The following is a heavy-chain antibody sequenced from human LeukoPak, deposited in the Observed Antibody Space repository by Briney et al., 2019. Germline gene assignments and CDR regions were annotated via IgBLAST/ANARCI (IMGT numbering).Heavy chain of an antibody. CDR2: INHSGST. Sequence: EXLSLTCAVYGGSFSGYYWSWLRQPPGKGLEWIGEINHSGSTNYNPSLKSRVTISVDTSKNQFSLKLSSVTAADTAVYYCARVGSSSWKGFDPWGQGTLVTVSS. D-gene: IGHD6-13*01. V-gene: IGHV4-34*01. J-gene: IGHJ5*02. CDR3: ARVGSSSWKGFDP. CDR1: GGSFSGYY.